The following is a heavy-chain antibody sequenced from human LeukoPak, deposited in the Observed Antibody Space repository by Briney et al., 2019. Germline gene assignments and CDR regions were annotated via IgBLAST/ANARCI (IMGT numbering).Heavy chain of an antibody. CDR1: GFTLSSYA. D-gene: IGHD3-22*01. V-gene: IGHV3-23*01. CDR3: ARGGWLLLRGFDY. J-gene: IGHJ4*02. CDR2: ISVSGNT. Sequence: GGSLRLSCAASGFTLSSYAMSWVRQAPGKGLEWVSAISVSGNTYHADSVKGRFTISRDSSKNTLYLQMNRLRAEDAAVYYCARGGWLLLRGFDYWGQGTLVTVSS.